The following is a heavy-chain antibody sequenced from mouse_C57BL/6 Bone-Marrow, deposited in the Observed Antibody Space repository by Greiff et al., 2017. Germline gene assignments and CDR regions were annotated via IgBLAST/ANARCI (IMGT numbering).Heavy chain of an antibody. D-gene: IGHD3-2*02. Sequence: QVQLQQSGAELVKPGASVKLSCKASGYTFTSYWMPWVKPRPGRGLEWIGRIDPNSGGPQYNEKLTSKATLTVDKPPSTAYMQLISLTAEDSAVYYCARQLRRTPYDAMDYWGQGTSVTVSS. CDR2: IDPNSGGP. CDR3: ARQLRRTPYDAMDY. CDR1: GYTFTSYW. V-gene: IGHV1-72*01. J-gene: IGHJ4*01.